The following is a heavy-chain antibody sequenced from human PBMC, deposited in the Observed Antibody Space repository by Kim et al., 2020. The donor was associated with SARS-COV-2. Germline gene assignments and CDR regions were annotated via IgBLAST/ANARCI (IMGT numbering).Heavy chain of an antibody. CDR2: IYYNGKT. J-gene: IGHJ4*01. CDR3: ARLYAYTGSYTAYYF. Sequence: SETLSLTCTVSGGSISSGGGYYWAWIRQPPGRGLEWIGNIYYNGKTYYSPSLERRVTISMDTSKTQFSLTLTSVTAADTAVYHFARLYAYTGSYTAYYF. D-gene: IGHD1-26*01. CDR1: GGSISSGGGYY. V-gene: IGHV4-39*01.